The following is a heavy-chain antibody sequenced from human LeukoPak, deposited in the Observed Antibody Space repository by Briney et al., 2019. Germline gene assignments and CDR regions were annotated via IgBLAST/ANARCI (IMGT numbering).Heavy chain of an antibody. V-gene: IGHV1-18*01. J-gene: IGHJ4*02. D-gene: IGHD6-6*01. CDR1: GYTFTKYA. CDR3: ARDLPYGSSDRTPFDY. CDR2: ISTYNGDT. Sequence: ASVKVSCKAFGYTFTKYAISWVRQAPGQGLEWMGWISTYNGDTRYAQEFQGRVTMTTDTSTNTAYMELRSLTSDDTAVYYCARDLPYGSSDRTPFDYWGQGTLVTVSS.